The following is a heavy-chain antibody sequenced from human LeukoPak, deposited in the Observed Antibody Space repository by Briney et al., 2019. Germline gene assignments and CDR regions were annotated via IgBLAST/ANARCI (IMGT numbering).Heavy chain of an antibody. J-gene: IGHJ4*02. D-gene: IGHD6-13*01. Sequence: GASVKVSCRASGYTFTSYGISWVRQAPGQGLEWMGWISAYNGNTNYAQKLQGRVTMTTDTSTSTAYMELRSLRSDDTAVYYCARIAGSIAAAGTANYWGQGTLVTVSS. CDR2: ISAYNGNT. V-gene: IGHV1-18*01. CDR1: GYTFTSYG. CDR3: ARIAGSIAAAGTANY.